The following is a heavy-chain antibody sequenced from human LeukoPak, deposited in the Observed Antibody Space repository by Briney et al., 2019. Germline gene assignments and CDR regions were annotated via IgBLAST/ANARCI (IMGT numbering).Heavy chain of an antibody. Sequence: KTGGSLRLSCAASGFTFSTYSMNWVRQAPGKGLEWVSYINGDARYLYYADSVKGRFTISRDNAKSSLYLQMNSLRAEDTALYYCAREDGYGAFDIWGQGSMVTVSS. V-gene: IGHV3-21*01. CDR1: GFTFSTYS. D-gene: IGHD2-15*01. J-gene: IGHJ3*02. CDR3: AREDGYGAFDI. CDR2: INGDARYL.